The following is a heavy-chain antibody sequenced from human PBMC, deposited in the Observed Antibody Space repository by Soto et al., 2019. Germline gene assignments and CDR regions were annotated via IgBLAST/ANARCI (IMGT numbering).Heavy chain of an antibody. J-gene: IGHJ5*02. Sequence: ETLSLTCAVYGGSFSGYYWSWIRQPPGKGLEWIGEINHSGSTNYNPSLKSRVTISVDTSKNQFSLKLSSVTAADTAVYYCARDRATMVRGVIPRWFDPWGQGTLVTVSS. CDR3: ARDRATMVRGVIPRWFDP. D-gene: IGHD3-10*01. CDR2: INHSGST. CDR1: GGSFSGYY. V-gene: IGHV4-34*01.